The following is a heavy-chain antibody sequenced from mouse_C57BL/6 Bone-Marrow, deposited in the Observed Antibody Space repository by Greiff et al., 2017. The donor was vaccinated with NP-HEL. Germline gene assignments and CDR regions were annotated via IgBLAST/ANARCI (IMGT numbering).Heavy chain of an antibody. D-gene: IGHD1-1*01. CDR3: ASGLYYYGSSYDFDY. CDR2: ISGGGGNT. Sequence: EVHLVESGGGLVKPGGSLKLSCAASGFTFSSYTMSWVRQTPEKRLEWVATISGGGGNTYYPDSVKGRFTISRDNAKNTLYLQMSSLRSEDTALYYCASGLYYYGSSYDFDYWGQGTTLTVSS. CDR1: GFTFSSYT. V-gene: IGHV5-9*01. J-gene: IGHJ2*01.